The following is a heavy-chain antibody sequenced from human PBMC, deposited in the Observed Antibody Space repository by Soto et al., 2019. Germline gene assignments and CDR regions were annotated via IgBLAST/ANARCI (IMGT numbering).Heavy chain of an antibody. J-gene: IGHJ2*01. Sequence: LVEAGGGLVQPGGALRLSCAGSGFTFRTYGMNWVRQDPGRGREGVASISSNGATRHYAASVKGRFTISRDNAEKSAYLQKHSLRAEDIAVYYCARRLWLSLDSDVWGRGTPVSVSS. V-gene: IGHV3-48*03. CDR1: GFTFRTYG. CDR2: ISSNGATR. CDR3: ARRLWLSLDSDV. D-gene: IGHD6-19*01.